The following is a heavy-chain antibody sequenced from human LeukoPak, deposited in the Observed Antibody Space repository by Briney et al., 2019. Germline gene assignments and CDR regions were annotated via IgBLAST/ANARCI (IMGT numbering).Heavy chain of an antibody. V-gene: IGHV4-31*03. CDR3: ARRAGRDGYNRPTNRDDYFDY. J-gene: IGHJ4*02. CDR2: IYYSGST. Sequence: SETLSLTCTVSGGSISSGGYYWSWIRQHPGKGLEWIGYIYYSGSTYYNPSLKSRVTISVDTSKNQFSLKLSSVTAADTAVYYCARRAGRDGYNRPTNRDDYFDYWGQGTLVTVSS. CDR1: GGSISSGGYY. D-gene: IGHD5-24*01.